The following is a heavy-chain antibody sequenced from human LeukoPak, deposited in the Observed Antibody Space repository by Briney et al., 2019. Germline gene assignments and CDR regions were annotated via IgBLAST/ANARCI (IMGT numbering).Heavy chain of an antibody. V-gene: IGHV3-23*01. CDR3: ANLNYYDSSMED. D-gene: IGHD3-22*01. CDR1: GFTFSSYA. CDR2: ISGSGGST. Sequence: GGSLRLSCAASGFTFSSYAMSWVRQAPGKGLEWVSAISGSGGSTYYADSVKGRFTISRDNSKNTLYLQMNSLRAEDTPVYYCANLNYYDSSMEDWGQGTLVTVSS. J-gene: IGHJ4*02.